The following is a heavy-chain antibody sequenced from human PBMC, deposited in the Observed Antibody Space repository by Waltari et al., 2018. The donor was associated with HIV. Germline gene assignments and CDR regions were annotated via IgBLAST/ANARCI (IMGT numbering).Heavy chain of an antibody. CDR3: AKDVRYWDGLFYVGHDAFDV. CDR1: GFTFNTYS. CDR2: FSYDGSGK. Sequence: QVQLVESGGGVVPPGRSLRLSCAASGFTFNTYSMHWVRQAPGEGLEWVADFSYDGSGKHYADSVKGRFTISRDNAKNTVYLQLSSLRAEDTAAYYCAKDVRYWDGLFYVGHDAFDVWGQGTMVIVSS. D-gene: IGHD3-3*01. V-gene: IGHV3-30-3*02. J-gene: IGHJ3*01.